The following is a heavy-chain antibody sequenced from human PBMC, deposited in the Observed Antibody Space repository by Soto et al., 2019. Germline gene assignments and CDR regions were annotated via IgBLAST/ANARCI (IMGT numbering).Heavy chain of an antibody. D-gene: IGHD3-10*01. Sequence: ASVKVSCKASGYTFTSYGISWLLQAPGQGIEWMGWISAYNGDTNYAQNLQGRVTMTTDTSTSTAYMELRSLRSDDTAVYYCARPRNHYYDSGYYYYGMDVWGQGTTVTVSS. CDR2: ISAYNGDT. CDR1: GYTFTSYG. J-gene: IGHJ6*02. CDR3: ARPRNHYYDSGYYYYGMDV. V-gene: IGHV1-18*01.